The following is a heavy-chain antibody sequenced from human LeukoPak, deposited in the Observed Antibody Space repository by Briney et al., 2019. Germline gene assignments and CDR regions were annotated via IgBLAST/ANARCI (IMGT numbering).Heavy chain of an antibody. J-gene: IGHJ6*02. CDR3: ARGGSSGYYSFYYGMDV. D-gene: IGHD3-22*01. CDR2: IYYSGST. CDR1: GGSVSSGSYY. Sequence: SETLSLTCTVSGGSVSSGSYYWSRIRQPPGKGLEWIGYIYYSGSTNYNPSLKSRVTISVDTSKNQFSLKLSSVTAADTAVYYCARGGSSGYYSFYYGMDVWGQGTTVTVSS. V-gene: IGHV4-61*01.